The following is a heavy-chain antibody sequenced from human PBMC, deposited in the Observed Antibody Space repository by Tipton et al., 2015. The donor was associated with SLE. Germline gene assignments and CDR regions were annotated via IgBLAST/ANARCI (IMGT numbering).Heavy chain of an antibody. Sequence: TLSLTCIVSGGSISSRSYYWGWIRRPPGKGLEWIESIYYSGTTYYNPSLKSRVTLSVDTAKNQISLKLSSVTAADTAVYYCAEYRPLPRLQFNYWGQGTLVTVSS. CDR1: GGSISSRSYY. D-gene: IGHD4-11*01. V-gene: IGHV4-39*07. J-gene: IGHJ4*02. CDR3: AEYRPLPRLQFNY. CDR2: IYYSGTT.